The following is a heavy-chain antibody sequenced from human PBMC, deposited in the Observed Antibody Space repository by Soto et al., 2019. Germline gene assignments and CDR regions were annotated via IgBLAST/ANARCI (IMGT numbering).Heavy chain of an antibody. D-gene: IGHD3-22*01. Sequence: VQLVESGGDLVQPGGSLRLSCAASGFTFSTYWMTWLRQAPGKGLEWVATIKQDGSEKFYADSVKGRFTVSRDTATKSLYLQMNSLRAEDTAVYYCARAQRVGYHYEGHYFEYWGQGILVTVSS. CDR3: ARAQRVGYHYEGHYFEY. CDR2: IKQDGSEK. CDR1: GFTFSTYW. J-gene: IGHJ4*02. V-gene: IGHV3-7*03.